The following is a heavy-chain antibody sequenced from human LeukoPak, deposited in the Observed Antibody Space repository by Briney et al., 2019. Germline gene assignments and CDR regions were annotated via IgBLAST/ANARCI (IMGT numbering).Heavy chain of an antibody. D-gene: IGHD5-18*01. CDR2: ISYDGSNK. V-gene: IGHV3-30*04. CDR1: GFTFSSYA. Sequence: PGGSLRLSCAASGFTFSSYAMHWVRQAPGKGLEWVAVISYDGSNKYYADSVKGRFTISRDNSKNTLYLQMNSLRAEDTAVYYCARDNTAMVSYYFDYWGREPWSPSPQ. J-gene: IGHJ4*02. CDR3: ARDNTAMVSYYFDY.